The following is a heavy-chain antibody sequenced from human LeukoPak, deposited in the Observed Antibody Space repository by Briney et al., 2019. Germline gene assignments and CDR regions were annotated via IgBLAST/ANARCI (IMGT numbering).Heavy chain of an antibody. CDR3: ARDYVWGSSESDY. V-gene: IGHV3-20*04. D-gene: IGHD7-27*01. J-gene: IGHJ4*02. CDR2: INWNGGRT. Sequence: GGSLRLSCAASGFTFDDYGMTWVRQAPGKGLEWVSGINWNGGRTGYADSVKGRFTISRDNAQNSLYLQMNSLRVEDTAIYYCARDYVWGSSESDYWGQGTLVTVSS. CDR1: GFTFDDYG.